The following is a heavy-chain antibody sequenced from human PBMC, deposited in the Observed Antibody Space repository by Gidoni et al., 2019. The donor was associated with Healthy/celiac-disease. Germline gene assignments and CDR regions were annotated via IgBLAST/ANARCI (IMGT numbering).Heavy chain of an antibody. J-gene: IGHJ5*02. CDR2: IWYDGSNK. Sequence: QVQLVESGGGVVQPGRSLRLSCAASGFTFSSYGMHWVRQAPGKGLEWVAVIWYDGSNKYYADSVKGRFTISRDNSKNTLYLQMNSLRAEDTAVYYCARGHYYGSGSYFNWFDPWGQGTLVTVSS. V-gene: IGHV3-33*01. D-gene: IGHD3-10*01. CDR3: ARGHYYGSGSYFNWFDP. CDR1: GFTFSSYG.